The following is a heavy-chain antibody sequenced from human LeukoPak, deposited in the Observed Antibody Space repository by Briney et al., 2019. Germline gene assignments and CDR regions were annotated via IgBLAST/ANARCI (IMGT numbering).Heavy chain of an antibody. CDR2: IYSSGST. J-gene: IGHJ4*02. CDR3: ARKRKGAYDFDC. CDR1: GGSISGYY. Sequence: ETSETLSLTCTVSGGSISGYYWSWIRQPAREGLEWIGRIYSSGSTNYNPSLKSRVSMSVDTSDNQFSLNLSSVTAADTAVYYCARKRKGAYDFDCWGQGTLVTVSS. V-gene: IGHV4-4*07. D-gene: IGHD3-16*01.